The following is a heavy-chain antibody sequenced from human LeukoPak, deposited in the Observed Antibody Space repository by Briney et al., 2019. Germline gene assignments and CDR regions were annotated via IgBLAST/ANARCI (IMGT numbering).Heavy chain of an antibody. CDR1: GFTFSGYW. CDR2: IKEDGSET. CDR3: AREVQVYCSSKSCYNLDH. V-gene: IGHV3-7*01. J-gene: IGHJ4*02. D-gene: IGHD2-2*02. Sequence: GGSLRLSCAASGFTFSGYWMSWVRQAPGKGLEWVANIKEDGSETYYVDSVKGRFIISRDNAKNSLYLQMNSLRAEDTAVYHCAREVQVYCSSKSCYNLDHWGQGTLVTVSS.